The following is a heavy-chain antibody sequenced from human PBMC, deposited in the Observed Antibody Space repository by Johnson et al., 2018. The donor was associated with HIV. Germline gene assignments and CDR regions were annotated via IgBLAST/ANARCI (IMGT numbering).Heavy chain of an antibody. CDR3: ARVRPYNWNDVHAFDI. D-gene: IGHD1-20*01. CDR2: IKQDGSEK. V-gene: IGHV3-7*03. Sequence: VQLVESGGGLVKPGGSLRLSCAASGFTFDDYGMSWVRQAPGKGLEWVANIKQDGSEKYYVDSVKGRFTISRDNAKNSLYLQMNSLRAEDTAVYYCARVRPYNWNDVHAFDIWGQGTMVTVSS. J-gene: IGHJ3*02. CDR1: GFTFDDYG.